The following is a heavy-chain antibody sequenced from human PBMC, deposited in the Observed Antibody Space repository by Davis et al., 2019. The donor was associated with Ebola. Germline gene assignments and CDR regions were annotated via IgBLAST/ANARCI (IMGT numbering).Heavy chain of an antibody. D-gene: IGHD3-22*01. V-gene: IGHV3-21*01. CDR1: GFTFSSYS. CDR3: ARDDSSGYYFALFGS. Sequence: GESLKISCAASGFTFSSYSMNWVRQAPGKGLEWVSFISSSSSYINYADSVKGRFTISRDNAKNSLYLQMNSLRAEDTAVYYCARDDSSGYYFALFGSWGQGTLVTVSS. J-gene: IGHJ5*02. CDR2: ISSSSSYI.